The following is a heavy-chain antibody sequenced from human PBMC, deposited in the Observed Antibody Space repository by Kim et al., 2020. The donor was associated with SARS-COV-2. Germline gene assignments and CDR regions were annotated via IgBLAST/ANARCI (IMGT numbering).Heavy chain of an antibody. D-gene: IGHD3-9*01. Sequence: LKSRVTISVDTSKNQFSLKLSSVTAADTAVYYCARGEVLRYFDWLWYFDLWGRGTLVTVSS. V-gene: IGHV4-59*09. CDR3: ARGEVLRYFDWLWYFDL. J-gene: IGHJ2*01.